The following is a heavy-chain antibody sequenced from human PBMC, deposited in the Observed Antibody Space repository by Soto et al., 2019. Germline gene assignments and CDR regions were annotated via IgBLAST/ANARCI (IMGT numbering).Heavy chain of an antibody. Sequence: ASVKVSCKASGYTFTGYYIHWVRQAPGQGLEWMGWINPNSGGTKYPQKFQGRVTISRDNAKNTLYLQMNSLRAEDTAIYYCARDLGGPDQWGKGTLVTVSS. CDR3: ARDLGGPDQ. V-gene: IGHV1-2*02. D-gene: IGHD3-16*01. CDR2: INPNSGGT. CDR1: GYTFTGYY. J-gene: IGHJ4*02.